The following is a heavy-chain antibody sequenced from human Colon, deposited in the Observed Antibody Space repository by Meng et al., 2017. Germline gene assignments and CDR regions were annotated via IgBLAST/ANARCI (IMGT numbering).Heavy chain of an antibody. CDR2: ISGRDDTI. Sequence: GESLKISCAASGFTFNNYEMSWVRQAPGKGLEWLAYISGRDDTIYYADSVKGRFTISRDNAKNSLYLQMNSLRVEDTAICYCARLHLVAWFCIDYWGQGTLVTVSS. D-gene: IGHD3-9*01. J-gene: IGHJ4*02. CDR3: ARLHLVAWFCIDY. CDR1: GFTFNNYE. V-gene: IGHV3-48*03.